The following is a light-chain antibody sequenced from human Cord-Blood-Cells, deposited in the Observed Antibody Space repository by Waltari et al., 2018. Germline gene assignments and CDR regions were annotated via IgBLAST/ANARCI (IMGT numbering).Light chain of an antibody. CDR3: QSYDSSLSALYV. CDR2: GNS. J-gene: IGLJ1*01. V-gene: IGLV1-40*01. CDR1: SSNIGAGYD. Sequence: QSVLTQPPSVSGAPGQRVTISCTGSSSNIGAGYDVHWSQQLPGTAPKLLIYGNSNRPSGVPDRFSGSKSGTSASLAITGLQAEDEADYYRQSYDSSLSALYVFGTGTKVTVL.